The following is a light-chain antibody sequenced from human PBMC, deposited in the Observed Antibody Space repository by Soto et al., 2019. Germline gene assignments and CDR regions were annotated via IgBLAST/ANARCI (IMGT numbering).Light chain of an antibody. J-gene: IGLJ2*01. CDR3: SSYTNSGALVV. CDR1: SSDIGGYKY. Sequence: QSALTQPASVSGSPGQSITISCTGTSSDIGGYKYVSWYQQHPGKAPNLMIYDVTNRPSGVSNRFSGSKSGNTASLTISGLQAEDEADYYCSSYTNSGALVVFGGGTKLTVL. CDR2: DVT. V-gene: IGLV2-14*01.